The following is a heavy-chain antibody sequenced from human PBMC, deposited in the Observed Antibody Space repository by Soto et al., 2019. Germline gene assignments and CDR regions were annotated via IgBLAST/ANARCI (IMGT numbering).Heavy chain of an antibody. V-gene: IGHV4-61*01. D-gene: IGHD5-12*01. J-gene: IGHJ4*02. Sequence: SETLSLTCTVSDGSVSSGNYYWTWIRQPPGKGLEWIGYIHSSGSTHYNPSLKSRVIISVDTSMNQFSLKLSSVTAADTAVYYCARDSLALFDSWGQGTLVTVSS. CDR2: IHSSGST. CDR1: DGSVSSGNYY. CDR3: ARDSLALFDS.